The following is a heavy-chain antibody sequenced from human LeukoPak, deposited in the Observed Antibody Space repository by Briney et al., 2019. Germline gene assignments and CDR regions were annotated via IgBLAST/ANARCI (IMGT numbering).Heavy chain of an antibody. J-gene: IGHJ4*02. Sequence: KPSETLSLTCAVFGGSISSYYWSWTRQPPGKGLEWIGYIYYSGSTNYNPSLKSRVTISVDTSKNQFSLKLSSVTAADTAVYYCARMDTAMVRPSAQQFDYWGQGTLVTVSS. CDR1: GGSISSYY. CDR3: ARMDTAMVRPSAQQFDY. V-gene: IGHV4-59*08. CDR2: IYYSGST. D-gene: IGHD5-18*01.